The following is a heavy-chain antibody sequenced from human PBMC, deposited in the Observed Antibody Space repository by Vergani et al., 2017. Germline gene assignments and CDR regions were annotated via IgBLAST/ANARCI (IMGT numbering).Heavy chain of an antibody. CDR3: AKDFGYCSGGSCPYYYGMDV. V-gene: IGHV3-23*01. CDR1: GFTFSSYA. Sequence: EVQLLESGGGLVQPGGSLRLSCAASGFTFSSYAMSWVRQAPGKGLEWVSAISGSGGSTYYADSVKGRFTISRDNSKTTLNLQMNSLRAEDTAVYYCAKDFGYCSGGSCPYYYGMDVWGQGTTVTVSS. J-gene: IGHJ6*02. D-gene: IGHD2-15*01. CDR2: ISGSGGST.